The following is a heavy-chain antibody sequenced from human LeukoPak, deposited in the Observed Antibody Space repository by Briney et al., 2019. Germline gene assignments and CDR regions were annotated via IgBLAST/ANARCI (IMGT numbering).Heavy chain of an antibody. V-gene: IGHV1-69*05. J-gene: IGHJ5*02. D-gene: IGHD1-26*01. CDR3: ARGRGVYGGSFYNWFDP. CDR2: IIPIFGTA. Sequence: SVKVSCKASGGTFSSYAISWVRQAPGQGLEWMGRIIPIFGTANYAQKFQGRVTITTDESTSTAYMELSSLRSDDTAGYYCARGRGVYGGSFYNWFDPWGQGTLVTVSS. CDR1: GGTFSSYA.